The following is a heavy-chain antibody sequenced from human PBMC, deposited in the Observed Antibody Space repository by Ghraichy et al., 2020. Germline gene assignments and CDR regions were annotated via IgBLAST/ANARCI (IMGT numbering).Heavy chain of an antibody. Sequence: GGSLRLSCAASGFTFSSYAMSWVRQAPGKGLEWVSAISGSGGSTYYADSVKGRFTISRDNSKNTLYLQMNSLRAEDTAVYYCAKNALKVLGTQPNLHNYWGQGTLVTVSS. CDR1: GFTFSSYA. CDR2: ISGSGGST. D-gene: IGHD3-16*01. CDR3: AKNALKVLGTQPNLHNY. J-gene: IGHJ4*02. V-gene: IGHV3-23*01.